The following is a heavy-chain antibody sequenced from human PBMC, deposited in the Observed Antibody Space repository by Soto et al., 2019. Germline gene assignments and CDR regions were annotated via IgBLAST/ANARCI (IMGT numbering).Heavy chain of an antibody. CDR3: FKETFMDIVTYDY. Sequence: GGSLRLAWAASGFTFSSYAMSSARQAPGKRLEWVSAISGSGCSTYYADSVKGRFTISRDNSKNTLYLQMNSLRAEDTAVYYCFKETFMDIVTYDYLRHATLVT. CDR2: ISGSGCST. J-gene: IGHJ4*01. V-gene: IGHV3-23*01. D-gene: IGHD2-2*03. CDR1: GFTFSSYA.